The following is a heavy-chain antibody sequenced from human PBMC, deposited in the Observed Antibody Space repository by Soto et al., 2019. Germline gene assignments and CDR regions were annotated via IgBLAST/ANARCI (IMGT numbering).Heavy chain of an antibody. J-gene: IGHJ4*02. D-gene: IGHD6-19*01. CDR3: AKGRGLDLLTKYSSGWAPFDY. CDR2: INAGNGNT. CDR1: GYGLKSYA. V-gene: IGHV1-3*01. Sequence: GASVKVCWKDCGYGLKSYALRWAHHAQGQRLERMGWINAGNGNTKYSQKFQGRFTISRDNSKNTLYLQMNSLRAEDTAVYYCAKGRGLDLLTKYSSGWAPFDYWGQGTLVTVSS.